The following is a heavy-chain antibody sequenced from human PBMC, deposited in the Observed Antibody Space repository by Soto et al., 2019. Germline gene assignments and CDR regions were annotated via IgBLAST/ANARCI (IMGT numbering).Heavy chain of an antibody. J-gene: IGHJ5*02. CDR1: VGSISSYY. D-gene: IGHD3-22*01. CDR3: ASDAQSMILANWFDP. Sequence: SETLSLTCTCSVGSISSYYWSLILQPAGKGLEWIGRIYTSGSTNYNPSLKSRVTMPVDTSKNQFSLKLSSVTAADTAVYYCASDAQSMILANWFDPWGQGTPVIVS. V-gene: IGHV4-4*07. CDR2: IYTSGST.